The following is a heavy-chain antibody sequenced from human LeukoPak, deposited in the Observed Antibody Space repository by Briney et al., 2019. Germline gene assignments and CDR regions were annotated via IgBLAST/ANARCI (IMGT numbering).Heavy chain of an antibody. CDR3: ARDISGFGYSYGTSDYYYYGMDV. CDR2: INSDGSST. V-gene: IGHV3-74*01. D-gene: IGHD5-18*01. Sequence: GRSLRLSCAASGFTFSSYWMHWVRQAPGKGLVWVSRINSDGSSTSYADSVKGRFTISRDNAKNTLYPQMNSLRAEDTAVYYCARDISGFGYSYGTSDYYYYGMDVWGQGTTVTVSS. CDR1: GFTFSSYW. J-gene: IGHJ6*02.